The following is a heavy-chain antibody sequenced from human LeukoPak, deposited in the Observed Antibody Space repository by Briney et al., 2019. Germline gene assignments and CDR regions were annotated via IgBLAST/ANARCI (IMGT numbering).Heavy chain of an antibody. V-gene: IGHV3-53*04. CDR1: GFTVTTTY. Sequence: GGSLRLPCEVSGFTVTTTYMTWVRLAPGKGLEWVSVMYRGGSTYYGDSVKGRFTLIRQNSKNTLYLKINSLRAEATAVYYCVRDRGWSYYDSSGEQAFDIWGQGTMVTVSS. D-gene: IGHD3-22*01. CDR3: VRDRGWSYYDSSGEQAFDI. CDR2: MYRGGST. J-gene: IGHJ3*02.